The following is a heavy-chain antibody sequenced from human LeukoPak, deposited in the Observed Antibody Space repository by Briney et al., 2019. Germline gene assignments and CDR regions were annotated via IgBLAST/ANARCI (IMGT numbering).Heavy chain of an antibody. D-gene: IGHD3-22*01. CDR1: GFTFSSYW. Sequence: GGPLRLSCAASGFTFSSYWMSWVRQAPGKGLEWVANIKQDGSEKYYVDSVKGRFTISRDNAKNSLYLQMNSLRAEDTAVYYCARVSSGYAFDIWGQGTMVTVSS. V-gene: IGHV3-7*01. J-gene: IGHJ3*02. CDR3: ARVSSGYAFDI. CDR2: IKQDGSEK.